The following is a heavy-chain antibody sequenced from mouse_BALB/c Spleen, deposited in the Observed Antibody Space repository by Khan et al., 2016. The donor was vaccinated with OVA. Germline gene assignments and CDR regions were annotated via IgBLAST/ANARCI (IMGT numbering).Heavy chain of an antibody. CDR3: AKEITSLFDY. J-gene: IGHJ2*02. CDR2: INTNTGEP. V-gene: IGHV9-3*02. Sequence: QIQLVQSGPELKKPGETVKISCKASGYTFTNYGMNWLKQAPGKGFKWMGWINTNTGEPTYAEEFKGRFAFSLETSANTAYLQINNLKNEDTATYFVAKEITSLFDYWGQGTSLTVSS. D-gene: IGHD1-1*01. CDR1: GYTFTNYG.